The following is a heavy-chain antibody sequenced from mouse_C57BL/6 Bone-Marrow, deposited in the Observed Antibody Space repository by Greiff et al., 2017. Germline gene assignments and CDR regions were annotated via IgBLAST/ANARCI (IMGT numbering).Heavy chain of an antibody. CDR1: GFNIKNTY. Sequence: EVKLVESVAELVRPGASVKLSCTASGFNIKNTYMHWVKQRPEQGLEWIGRIDPANGNTKYAPKFPGKATITADTSSNPAYLQLSSLTSEDTAIYYCASYYGNLAWFAYWGQGTLVTVSA. J-gene: IGHJ3*01. D-gene: IGHD2-1*01. CDR3: ASYYGNLAWFAY. CDR2: IDPANGNT. V-gene: IGHV14-3*01.